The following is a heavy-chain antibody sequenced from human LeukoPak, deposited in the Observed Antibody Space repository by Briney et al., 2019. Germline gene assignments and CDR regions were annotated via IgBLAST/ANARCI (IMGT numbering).Heavy chain of an antibody. CDR3: AREGDGYNNYFDY. J-gene: IGHJ4*02. D-gene: IGHD5-24*01. CDR2: VSSDGSST. Sequence: LGGSLRLSCAASGFTFSTSWMHWVRQTPGKGLVWVSRVSSDGSSTSYADSVKGRFTISRDNAKNTLYLQMNSLRAEDTAVYYCAREGDGYNNYFDYWGQGTLVTVSS. V-gene: IGHV3-74*01. CDR1: GFTFSTSW.